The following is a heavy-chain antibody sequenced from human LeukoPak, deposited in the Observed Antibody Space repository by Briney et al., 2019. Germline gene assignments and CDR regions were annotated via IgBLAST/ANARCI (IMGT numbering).Heavy chain of an antibody. CDR3: ARVFLVGATGCLDF. CDR2: IESTSSYI. V-gene: IGHV3-21*01. D-gene: IGHD1-26*01. J-gene: IGHJ4*02. Sequence: GGSLRLSCAASGFTFSTYSMIWVRQAPGKGLEWVSSIESTSSYIYYADSVKGRFTISRDNAKNSLYLQMNSLSAEDTAVYYCARVFLVGATGCLDFWGQGTLVTVSS. CDR1: GFTFSTYS.